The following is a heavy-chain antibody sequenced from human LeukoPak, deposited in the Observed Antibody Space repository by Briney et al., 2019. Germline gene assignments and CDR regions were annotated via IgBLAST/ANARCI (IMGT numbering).Heavy chain of an antibody. CDR3: ARYTIFGVVPFDP. V-gene: IGHV4-39*07. D-gene: IGHD3-3*01. CDR1: GGSISSSSYY. J-gene: IGHJ5*02. Sequence: SETLSLTCTVSGGSISSSSYYWGWMRQPPGKGLEWIGSIYYSGSTYYNPSLKSRVTISVDTSKNQFSLKLSSVTAADTAVYYCARYTIFGVVPFDPWGQGTLVTVSS. CDR2: IYYSGST.